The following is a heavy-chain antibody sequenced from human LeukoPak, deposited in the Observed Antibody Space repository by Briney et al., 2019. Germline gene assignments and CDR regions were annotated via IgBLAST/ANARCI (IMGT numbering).Heavy chain of an antibody. CDR3: AKSQRNDQQVVQRIDY. CDR2: ISGSGDTT. D-gene: IGHD2-2*01. V-gene: IGHV3-23*01. Sequence: RRTLRLSCTASRFTLSTYATSWVRQAPGKGLEWVSSISGSGDTTYYTASVKGRFTISRDNSKNALYLQMSSLRAEDTAVYYCAKSQRNDQQVVQRIDYWGQGTLVTVSS. CDR1: RFTLSTYA. J-gene: IGHJ4*02.